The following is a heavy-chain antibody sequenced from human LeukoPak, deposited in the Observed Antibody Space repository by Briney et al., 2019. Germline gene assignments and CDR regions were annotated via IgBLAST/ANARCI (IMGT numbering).Heavy chain of an antibody. CDR1: GFTFGGYA. J-gene: IGHJ4*02. D-gene: IGHD6-13*01. Sequence: PGGSLRLSCTASGFTFGGYAMSWVRQAPGKGLEWVSTITKSGGDTYYADSVKGRFTISRDNSKNTLYLQMNSLRAEDTALYYCAKEGGSSWYYFDYWGQGTLVTVSS. CDR2: ITKSGGDT. CDR3: AKEGGSSWYYFDY. V-gene: IGHV3-23*01.